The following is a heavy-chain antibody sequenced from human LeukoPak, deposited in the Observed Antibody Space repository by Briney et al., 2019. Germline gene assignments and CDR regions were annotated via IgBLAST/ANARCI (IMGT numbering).Heavy chain of an antibody. CDR2: IWYDGSNK. D-gene: IGHD4-23*01. CDR3: AKAGFTVAYFDY. CDR1: GGTFSNYG. Sequence: SCKASGGTFSNYGMHWVRQAPGKGLEWVAVIWYDGSNKYYVDSVKGRFTISRDNSKNTLYLQMNSLRAEDTAVYYCAKAGFTVAYFDYWGQGTLVTVSS. J-gene: IGHJ4*02. V-gene: IGHV3-33*06.